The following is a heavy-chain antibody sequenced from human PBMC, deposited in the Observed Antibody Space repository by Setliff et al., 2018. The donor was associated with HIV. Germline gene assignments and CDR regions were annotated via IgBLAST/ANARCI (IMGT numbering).Heavy chain of an antibody. D-gene: IGHD6-13*01. J-gene: IGHJ6*03. CDR3: ARGARLLAGYSDRWDYYYMGV. CDR1: GGSFSGYY. Sequence: SETLSLTCAVYGGSFSGYYWTWIRQPPGKGLEWIGDINHSGKTNYNRSLKSRVTISVDTSKNQFSLKLSSVTAADTAVYYCARGARLLAGYSDRWDYYYMGVWGKGTTVTVSS. V-gene: IGHV4-34*01. CDR2: INHSGKT.